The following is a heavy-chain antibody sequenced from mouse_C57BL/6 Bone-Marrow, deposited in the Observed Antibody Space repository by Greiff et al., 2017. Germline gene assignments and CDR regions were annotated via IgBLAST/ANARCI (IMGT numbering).Heavy chain of an antibody. J-gene: IGHJ1*03. CDR1: GFNIKDDY. D-gene: IGHD4-1*01. CDR3: ARSPNCVYWYFDV. V-gene: IGHV14-4*01. CDR2: IDPENGDT. Sequence: EVKLVESGAELVRPGASVKLSCTASGFNIKDDYMHWVKQRPEQGLEWIGWIDPENGDTEYASKFQGKATITADTSSNTAYLQLSSLTSEDTAVYFGARSPNCVYWYFDVWGTGTTVTVSA.